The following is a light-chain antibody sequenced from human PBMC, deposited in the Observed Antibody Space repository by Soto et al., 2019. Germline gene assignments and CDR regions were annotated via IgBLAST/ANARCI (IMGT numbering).Light chain of an antibody. CDR2: DAS. V-gene: IGKV1-9*01. J-gene: IGKJ1*01. Sequence: DIQLTQSPSFLSASVGDRVTITCRASQGVANYFAWYQQKPGKAPKLLIYDASSLESGVPSRFSGSGSGTEFTLTISSLQPDDFATYYCQQYNSYRTFGQGTKVDI. CDR3: QQYNSYRT. CDR1: QGVANY.